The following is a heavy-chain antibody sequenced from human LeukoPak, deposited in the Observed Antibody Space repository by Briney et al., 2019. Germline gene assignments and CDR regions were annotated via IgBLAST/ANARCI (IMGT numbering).Heavy chain of an antibody. CDR3: AREEDFDSSEDY. J-gene: IGHJ4*02. V-gene: IGHV4-39*07. CDR2: IYYSGST. CDR1: GGSISSSSYY. Sequence: PSETLSLTCTVSGGSISSSSYYWGWIRQPPGKGLEWIGSIYYSGSTYYNPSLKSRVTISVDTSKNQFSLKLSSVTAADTAVYYCAREEDFDSSEDYWGQGTLVTVSS. D-gene: IGHD3-22*01.